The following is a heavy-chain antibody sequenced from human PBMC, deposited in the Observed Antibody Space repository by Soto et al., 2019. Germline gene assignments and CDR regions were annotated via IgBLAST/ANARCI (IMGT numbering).Heavy chain of an antibody. Sequence: QVQLQESGPGLVKPSQTLSLTCTVSGGSISSGGYYWSWIRQHPGKGLEWIGYIYYSGSTYYNPSLKSRVTLSVDTSKNQFSLKLSSVTAADTAVYYCARDTGYSSSANVVNWFDPWGQGTLVTVSS. CDR3: ARDTGYSSSANVVNWFDP. D-gene: IGHD6-13*01. V-gene: IGHV4-31*03. J-gene: IGHJ5*02. CDR1: GGSISSGGYY. CDR2: IYYSGST.